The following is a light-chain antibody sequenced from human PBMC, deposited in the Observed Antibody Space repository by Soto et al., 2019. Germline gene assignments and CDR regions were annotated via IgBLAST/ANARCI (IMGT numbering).Light chain of an antibody. CDR2: LNSDGSH. J-gene: IGLJ2*01. Sequence: QLVLTQSPSASASLGASVKLTCTLSSRHSDYAIAWLQQQPEKGPRYLMKLNSDGSHNKGDGIPDRFSGSSSGAERYLTISGLQSGDDADYYCQTWGTGIRLFGGGTKLTVL. CDR1: SRHSDYA. V-gene: IGLV4-69*01. CDR3: QTWGTGIRL.